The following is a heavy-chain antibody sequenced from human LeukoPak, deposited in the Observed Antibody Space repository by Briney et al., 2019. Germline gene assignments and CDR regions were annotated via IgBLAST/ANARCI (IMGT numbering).Heavy chain of an antibody. Sequence: SETLSLTCTVSGGSISSYYWSWIRQPPGKGLEWIGYIYYSGSTNYNPSLKSRVTISVDTSKNQFSLKLSSVTAADTAVYYCARDRGYCSSTSCYGVDYYYGMDVWGQGTTVTVSS. D-gene: IGHD2-2*01. V-gene: IGHV4-59*13. CDR3: ARDRGYCSSTSCYGVDYYYGMDV. J-gene: IGHJ6*02. CDR2: IYYSGST. CDR1: GGSISSYY.